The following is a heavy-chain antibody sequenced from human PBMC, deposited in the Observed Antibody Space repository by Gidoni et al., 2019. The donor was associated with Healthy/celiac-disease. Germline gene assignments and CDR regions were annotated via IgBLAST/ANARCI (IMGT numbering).Heavy chain of an antibody. CDR1: GVTCSRYA. D-gene: IGHD3-22*01. J-gene: IGHJ3*02. V-gene: IGHV3-23*01. CDR2: ISGRGGST. Sequence: EVQLLESGGGRVQPGGALRLSCAGHGVTCSRYAMSGVRQAPGKGLEGVSAISGRGGSTYYADAVKGRFTISRDSSKTTLYLQMNSLSAEDTAVYYCAKDISHYYDSSGYRTDAFDIWCQGTMVTVSS. CDR3: AKDISHYYDSSGYRTDAFDI.